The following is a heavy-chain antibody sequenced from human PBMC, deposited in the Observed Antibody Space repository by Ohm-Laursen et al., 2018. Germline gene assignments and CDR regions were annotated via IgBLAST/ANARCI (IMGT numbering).Heavy chain of an antibody. CDR3: ARGRDAFDI. CDR2: ISSSGSTI. V-gene: IGHV3-48*04. Sequence: SLRLSCAAPGFTFSSYSMNWVRQAPGKGLEWVSYISSSGSTIYYADSVKGRFTISRDNAKNSLYLQMNSLRAEDTAVYYCARGRDAFDIWGQGTMVTVSS. CDR1: GFTFSSYS. J-gene: IGHJ3*02.